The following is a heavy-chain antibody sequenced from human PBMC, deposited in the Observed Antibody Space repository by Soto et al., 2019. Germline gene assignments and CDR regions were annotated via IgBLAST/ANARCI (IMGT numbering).Heavy chain of an antibody. CDR3: ARVERFLEWLHGMDV. V-gene: IGHV1-18*04. J-gene: IGHJ6*02. CDR1: GYTFTSYG. D-gene: IGHD3-3*01. CDR2: ISAYNGNT. Sequence: GASVKVSCKASGYTFTSYGISWVRQAPGQGLEWMGWISAYNGNTNYAQKLQGRVTMTTDTSTSTAYMELRSLRPDDTAVYYCARVERFLEWLHGMDVWGQGTTVTVSS.